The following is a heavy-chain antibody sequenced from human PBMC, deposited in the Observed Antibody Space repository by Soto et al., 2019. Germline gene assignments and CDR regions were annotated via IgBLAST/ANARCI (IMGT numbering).Heavy chain of an antibody. CDR3: ARLGGYYQASDY. CDR1: GGSISSYY. D-gene: IGHD3-22*01. CDR2: IYYSGST. Sequence: QVQLQESGPGLVKPSETLSLTCTVSGGSISSYYWSWIRQPPGKGLEWIGYIYYSGSTSYNPSLKSRVTISVDTSKNQFSLKLSSVTAADTAVYYCARLGGYYQASDYWGQGTLVTVSS. V-gene: IGHV4-59*08. J-gene: IGHJ4*02.